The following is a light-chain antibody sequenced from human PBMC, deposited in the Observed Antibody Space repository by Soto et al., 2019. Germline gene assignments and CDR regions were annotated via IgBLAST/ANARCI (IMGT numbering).Light chain of an antibody. Sequence: ALTQPPSASGSPGQSVTISCTGTSSDVGAYKYVSWYQQHPGKAPKLMIYEVSKRPSGVPDRFSGSKSGNTASLTVSGLQAEDEADYYCSSYAGSNNWVFGGGTKVTVL. CDR2: EVS. J-gene: IGLJ3*02. CDR1: SSDVGAYKY. V-gene: IGLV2-8*01. CDR3: SSYAGSNNWV.